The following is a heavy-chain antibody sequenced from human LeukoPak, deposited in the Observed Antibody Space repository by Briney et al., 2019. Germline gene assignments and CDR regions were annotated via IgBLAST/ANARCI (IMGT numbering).Heavy chain of an antibody. CDR3: AHMYYDILTGYYNPLYYFDY. D-gene: IGHD3-9*01. CDR2: INHSGST. CDR1: GGSFSGYY. Sequence: KPSETLSLTCTVYGGSFSGYYWSWIRQPPGKGLEWIGEINHSGSTNYNPSLKSRVTISVDTSKNQFSLKLSSVTAADTAVYYCAHMYYDILTGYYNPLYYFDYWGQGTLVTVSS. J-gene: IGHJ4*02. V-gene: IGHV4-34*01.